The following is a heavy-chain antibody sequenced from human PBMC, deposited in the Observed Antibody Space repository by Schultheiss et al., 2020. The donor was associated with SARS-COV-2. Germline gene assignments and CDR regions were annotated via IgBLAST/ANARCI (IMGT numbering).Heavy chain of an antibody. CDR1: GYTFSSYG. V-gene: IGHV1-18*01. Sequence: ASVKVSCKASGYTFSSYGISWVRQAPGQGLEWMGWISTYNGNTHYAQKLQGRVTMTADTSSSTGYMELRSLRSDDTAVYYCARDYFYDSSHYWGQGTLVTVSS. D-gene: IGHD3-22*01. CDR3: ARDYFYDSSHY. CDR2: ISTYNGNT. J-gene: IGHJ4*02.